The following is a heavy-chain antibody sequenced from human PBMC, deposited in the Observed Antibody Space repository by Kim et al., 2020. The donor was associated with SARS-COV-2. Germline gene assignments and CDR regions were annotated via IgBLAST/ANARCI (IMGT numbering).Heavy chain of an antibody. D-gene: IGHD3-22*01. CDR3: ARRADYYDSSGHYYYYGMDV. J-gene: IGHJ6*02. V-gene: IGHV4-59*01. Sequence: RVTISVDTSKNQFSLKLSSVTAADTAVYYCARRADYYDSSGHYYYYGMDVWGQGTTVTVSS.